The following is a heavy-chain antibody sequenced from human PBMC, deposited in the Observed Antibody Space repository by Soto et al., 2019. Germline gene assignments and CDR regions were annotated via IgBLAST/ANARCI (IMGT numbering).Heavy chain of an antibody. V-gene: IGHV3-23*01. CDR2: VIGTGIDT. CDR3: AKATRGQCNGAPCYAFDF. Sequence: EVQLLESGGGLVQPGGSLRLSCAASGFTFTNYAMNWVRHSPGKGLEWVASVIGTGIDTYHAASVKGRFTISRDNSRNPMYLEMNRLRAEDTAMYHCAKATRGQCNGAPCYAFDFWGQGILVTVS. J-gene: IGHJ4*02. D-gene: IGHD2-15*01. CDR1: GFTFTNYA.